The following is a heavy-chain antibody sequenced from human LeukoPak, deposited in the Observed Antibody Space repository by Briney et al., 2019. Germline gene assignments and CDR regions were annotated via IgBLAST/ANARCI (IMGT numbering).Heavy chain of an antibody. CDR2: ISGSGDTT. CDR1: GFTFSSYA. CDR3: AANWGFGY. Sequence: PGGSLRLSCAASGFTFSSYAMSWVRQAPGKGLEWVSGISGSGDTTYYADSVKGRFTISRDNSKSTVYLQMNSLRAEDTAVYYCAANWGFGYWGQGTLVAVSS. D-gene: IGHD7-27*01. V-gene: IGHV3-23*01. J-gene: IGHJ4*02.